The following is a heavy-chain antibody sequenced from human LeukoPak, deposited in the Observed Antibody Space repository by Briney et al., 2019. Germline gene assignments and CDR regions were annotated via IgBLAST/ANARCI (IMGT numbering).Heavy chain of an antibody. D-gene: IGHD1-14*01. CDR2: IYPGDSDT. V-gene: IGHV5-51*01. Sequence: GESLKISCKGSGYTFTSYWIGWVRQTPGKGLEWMGNIYPGDSDTRYSPSFQGQVTISADKSISTAYLQWSSLKASDAALYYCARLGNNLPYYMDVWGKGTAVTV. CDR3: ARLGNNLPYYMDV. J-gene: IGHJ6*03. CDR1: GYTFTSYW.